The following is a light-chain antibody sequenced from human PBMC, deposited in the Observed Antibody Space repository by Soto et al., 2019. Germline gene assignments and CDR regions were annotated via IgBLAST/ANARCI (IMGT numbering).Light chain of an antibody. Sequence: QGERATLSCRASQSISSSYLAWYQQKPGQAPRLLIYGASSRATGIPDRFSGSGSGTDFTLTISRLEPEDFAVYYCQQYGRTFGQGTKVDIK. CDR1: QSISSSY. CDR3: QQYGRT. V-gene: IGKV3-20*01. CDR2: GAS. J-gene: IGKJ1*01.